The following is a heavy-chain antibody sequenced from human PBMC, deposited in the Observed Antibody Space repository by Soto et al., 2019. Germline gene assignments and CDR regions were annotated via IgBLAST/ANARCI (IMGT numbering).Heavy chain of an antibody. J-gene: IGHJ4*02. D-gene: IGHD6-6*01. Sequence: SETLSLTCTVSGDSISRGGHYWSWIRQHPGKGLEWIGYMFYSGSIYYNPSLKSRVIIPVDASKNQFSLKLSSVTAADTAVYYCARALAARPTGDLYYFDYWGQGVLVTVSS. CDR2: MFYSGSI. CDR3: ARALAARPTGDLYYFDY. CDR1: GDSISRGGHY. V-gene: IGHV4-31*03.